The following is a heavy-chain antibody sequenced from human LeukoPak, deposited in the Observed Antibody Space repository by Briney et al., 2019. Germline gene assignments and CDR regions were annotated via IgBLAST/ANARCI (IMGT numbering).Heavy chain of an antibody. CDR2: INTNTGNP. J-gene: IGHJ6*03. Sequence: ASVKVSCKASGYAFTSYAMNWVRQAPGQGLEWMGWINTNTGNPTYAQGFTGRFVFSLDTSVSTAYLQISSLKAEDTAVYYCARESIAARRDSGYYYMDVWGKGTTVTVSS. CDR3: ARESIAARRDSGYYYMDV. D-gene: IGHD6-6*01. CDR1: GYAFTSYA. V-gene: IGHV7-4-1*02.